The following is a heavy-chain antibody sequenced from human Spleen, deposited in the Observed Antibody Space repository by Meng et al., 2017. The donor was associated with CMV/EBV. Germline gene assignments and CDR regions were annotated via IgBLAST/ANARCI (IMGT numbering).Heavy chain of an antibody. D-gene: IGHD4-11*01. Sequence: SVKVSCKASGDTFSNYAISWVRQAPGQGLEWMGRIIPILGIANYAQKFQGRVTITADKSTSTAYMELSSLRSEDTAVYYCARHSSNYGYYGMDVWGQGTTVTVSS. J-gene: IGHJ6*02. V-gene: IGHV1-69*04. CDR1: GDTFSNYA. CDR2: IIPILGIA. CDR3: ARHSSNYGYYGMDV.